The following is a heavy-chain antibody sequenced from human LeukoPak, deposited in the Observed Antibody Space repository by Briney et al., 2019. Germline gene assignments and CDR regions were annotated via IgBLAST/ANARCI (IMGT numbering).Heavy chain of an antibody. V-gene: IGHV4-39*01. Sequence: PSETLSLTCTVSGGSISSYYWGWIRQPPGKGLEWIGSIYYSGSTYYNPSLKSRVTISVDTSKNQFSLKLSSVTAADTAVYYCARLERYCTNGVCYRVSAFDIWGQGTMVTVSS. CDR3: ARLERYCTNGVCYRVSAFDI. J-gene: IGHJ3*02. CDR1: GGSISSYY. D-gene: IGHD2-8*01. CDR2: IYYSGST.